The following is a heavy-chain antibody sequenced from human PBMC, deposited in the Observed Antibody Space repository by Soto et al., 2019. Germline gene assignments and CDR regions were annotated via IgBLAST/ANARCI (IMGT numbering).Heavy chain of an antibody. CDR2: VTPTYGSS. CDR1: GGTFTNYN. V-gene: IGHV1-69*06. Sequence: QVQLVQSGAEVKKPGSSVKVSCKTSGGTFTNYNFHWVRQAPGQGLEWLEGVTPTYGSSNYAQRFQGRVNITADKSTRTAYMELSSLRSDDTAVYYCARGPRCWHPLEFFDYWGQGTLVIVSS. D-gene: IGHD2-8*01. CDR3: ARGPRCWHPLEFFDY. J-gene: IGHJ4*02.